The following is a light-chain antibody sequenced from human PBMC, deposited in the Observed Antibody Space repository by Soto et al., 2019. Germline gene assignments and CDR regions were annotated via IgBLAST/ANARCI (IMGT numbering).Light chain of an antibody. Sequence: EIVLTQSPATLSLSPGERATLSCRASQSVSTYLAWYQQNPGQAPRLVIYDASNRAPGVPVRFSGSGSGTDFTLTISSLEPEDFAVYYCQQRSNWPPRYTFGQGTKLEIK. CDR1: QSVSTY. J-gene: IGKJ2*01. CDR2: DAS. CDR3: QQRSNWPPRYT. V-gene: IGKV3-11*01.